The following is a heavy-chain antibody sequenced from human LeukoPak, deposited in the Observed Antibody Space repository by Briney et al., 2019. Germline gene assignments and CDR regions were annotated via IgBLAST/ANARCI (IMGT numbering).Heavy chain of an antibody. J-gene: IGHJ3*02. CDR3: ARDDTHYGSSGSFYDAFDI. D-gene: IGHD3-22*01. CDR2: INSDGSST. Sequence: PGGSLRLSCAASGFTFSSYWMHWVRQAPGKGLVWVSRINSDGSSTSYADSVMGRFTISRDNAKNSLYLQMNSLRAEDTAVYYCARDDTHYGSSGSFYDAFDIWGQGTMVTVSS. V-gene: IGHV3-74*01. CDR1: GFTFSSYW.